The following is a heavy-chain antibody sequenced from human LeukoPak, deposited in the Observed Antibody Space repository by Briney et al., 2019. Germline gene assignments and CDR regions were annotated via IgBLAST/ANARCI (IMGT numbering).Heavy chain of an antibody. CDR1: GGSFTGNY. J-gene: IGHJ4*02. V-gene: IGHV4-34*01. CDR2: INHSGST. Sequence: SETLSLTCAVYGGSFTGNYWRWIRQPPGKGLEWIGEINHSGSTKYNPSLKSRVTMSVDASTNQFFLRLTSVTAADTAVYYCAREAVTGSTLFFDYWGQGTLVTVSS. D-gene: IGHD6-19*01. CDR3: AREAVTGSTLFFDY.